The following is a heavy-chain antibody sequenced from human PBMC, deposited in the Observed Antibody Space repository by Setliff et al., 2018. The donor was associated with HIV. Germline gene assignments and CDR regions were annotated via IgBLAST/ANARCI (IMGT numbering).Heavy chain of an antibody. CDR1: GFTFSRYA. CDR2: ISSTGGTT. CDR3: VKDELGSYSSGWFFDQ. D-gene: IGHD6-19*01. J-gene: IGHJ4*02. Sequence: PGGSLRLSCAVSGFTFSRYAMSWVRQAPGKGLEWVSGISSTGGTTYYADSVKGRFTISRDNSKSTLFLQVKSLTAEDTAVYYCVKDELGSYSSGWFFDQWGQGTLVTVSS. V-gene: IGHV3-23*01.